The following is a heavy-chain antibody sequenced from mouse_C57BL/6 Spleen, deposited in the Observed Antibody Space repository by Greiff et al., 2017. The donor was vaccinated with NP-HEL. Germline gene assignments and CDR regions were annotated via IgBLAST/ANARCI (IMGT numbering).Heavy chain of an antibody. CDR2: ISDGGSYT. CDR3: ARDDYGDYAMDY. V-gene: IGHV5-4*01. D-gene: IGHD2-4*01. CDR1: GFTFSSYA. J-gene: IGHJ4*01. Sequence: EVKPVESGGGLVKPGGSLKLSCAASGFTFSSYAMSWVRQTPEKRLEWVATISDGGSYTYYPDNVKGRFTISRDNAKNNLYLQMSHLKSEDTAMYYCARDDYGDYAMDYWGQGTSVTVSS.